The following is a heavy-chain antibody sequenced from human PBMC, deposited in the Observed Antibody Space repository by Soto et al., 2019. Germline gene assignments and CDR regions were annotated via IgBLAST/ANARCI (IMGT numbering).Heavy chain of an antibody. D-gene: IGHD2-2*01. Sequence: SETLSLTCTVSGGSISSGGYYWSWIRQHPGKGLEWIGYIYYSGSTYYNPSLKSRVTISVDTSKNQFSLKLSSVTAADTAVYYCARDRVTHCSSTSCYPGPFDYWGQGTLVTVSS. CDR3: ARDRVTHCSSTSCYPGPFDY. V-gene: IGHV4-31*03. CDR1: GGSISSGGYY. CDR2: IYYSGST. J-gene: IGHJ4*02.